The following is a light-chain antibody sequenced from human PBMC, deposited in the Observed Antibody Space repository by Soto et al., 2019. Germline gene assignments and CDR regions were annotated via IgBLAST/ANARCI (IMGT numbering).Light chain of an antibody. CDR2: KVS. V-gene: IGKV2-30*01. CDR1: QSLVYSDGNTY. CDR3: MQGQHWPPIT. J-gene: IGKJ5*01. Sequence: DVVMTQSPLSLPVTLGQPASISCRSSQSLVYSDGNTYLNWFQQRPAQSPRRLIYKVSNRDSGVPDRLSGSGSGADFTLKTSRVEDKDVAVYYCMQGQHWPPITFGHGTRLELK.